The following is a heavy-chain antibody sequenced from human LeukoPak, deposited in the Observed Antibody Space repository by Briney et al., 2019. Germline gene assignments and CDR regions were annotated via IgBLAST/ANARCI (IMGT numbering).Heavy chain of an antibody. V-gene: IGHV4-38-2*01. CDR3: VRAVDSYYFDS. CDR1: SYSISSGYY. CDR2: ISHSGST. Sequence: SETLSLTCAVSSYSISSGYYWGWVRQPPGQGLEWIRSISHSGSTYYNPSFKSRATISLDTSKNQFSLKLNSVTAAHTAMYYCVRAVDSYYFDSWGQGTQVAVSS. J-gene: IGHJ4*02. D-gene: IGHD5-18*01.